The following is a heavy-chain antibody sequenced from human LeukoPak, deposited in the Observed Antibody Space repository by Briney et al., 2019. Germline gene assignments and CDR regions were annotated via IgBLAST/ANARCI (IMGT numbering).Heavy chain of an antibody. J-gene: IGHJ3*02. Sequence: GASVKVSCKASGYTFSTYGITWVRQAPGQGLEWMGWISAYNGNTNYAQNIQGRVTMTTDISTGTAYMELRGLRSEDTAVYYCARDGSTGSYYTTRRGSGAFDIWGQGTVVTVSS. CDR1: GYTFSTYG. CDR2: ISAYNGNT. CDR3: ARDGSTGSYYTTRRGSGAFDI. D-gene: IGHD3-10*01. V-gene: IGHV1-18*01.